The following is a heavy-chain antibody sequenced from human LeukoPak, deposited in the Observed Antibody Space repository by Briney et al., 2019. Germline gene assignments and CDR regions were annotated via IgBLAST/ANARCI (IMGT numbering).Heavy chain of an antibody. CDR3: AKNRGYASFDY. D-gene: IGHD2-15*01. CDR2: IKEDGSEK. J-gene: IGHJ4*02. Sequence: GGSLRLSCAASGVTLSNSWMDWVRQAPGKGLEWVAAIKEDGSEKYYVDSVKGRFTISRDNAKNSLYLQLNSLRSEDTAVYYCAKNRGYASFDYWGQGTLVTVSS. V-gene: IGHV3-7*01. CDR1: GVTLSNSW.